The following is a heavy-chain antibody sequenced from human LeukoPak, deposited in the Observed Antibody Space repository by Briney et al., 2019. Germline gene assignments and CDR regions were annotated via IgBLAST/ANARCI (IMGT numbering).Heavy chain of an antibody. J-gene: IGHJ4*02. V-gene: IGHV1-2*02. CDR3: ARDSEAGDSYFDY. D-gene: IGHD7-27*01. CDR2: INPNSGGT. CDR1: GYTFTGYY. Sequence: RASVKVSCKASGYTFTGYYMHWVRQAPGQGLEWMGWINPNSGGTNYAQKFQGRVTMTRDTSISTAYMELSRLRSDDTAVYYCARDSEAGDSYFDYWGQGTLVTVSS.